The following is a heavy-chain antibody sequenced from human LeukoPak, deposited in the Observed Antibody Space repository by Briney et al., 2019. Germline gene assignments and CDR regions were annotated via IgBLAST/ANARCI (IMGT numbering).Heavy chain of an antibody. J-gene: IGHJ4*02. V-gene: IGHV4-59*01. CDR3: ARGPVGATRDFDY. D-gene: IGHD1-26*01. Sequence: SETLSLTCTVSGGSISSYYWSWIRQPPGKGLEWIGYIYYSGSTNCNPSLKSRVTISVDTSKNQFSLKLSSVTAADTAVYYCARGPVGATRDFDYWGQGTLVTVSS. CDR2: IYYSGST. CDR1: GGSISSYY.